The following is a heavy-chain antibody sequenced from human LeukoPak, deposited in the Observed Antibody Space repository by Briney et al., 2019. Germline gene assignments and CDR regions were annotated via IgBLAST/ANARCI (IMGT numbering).Heavy chain of an antibody. J-gene: IGHJ4*02. D-gene: IGHD6-6*01. CDR1: GFTFDDYA. V-gene: IGHV3-9*01. CDR3: AKSSSSGYFDY. CDR2: ISWNSGSI. Sequence: GRSLRLSCAASGFTFDDYAMHWVRQAPGKGLEWVSGISWNSGSIVYADSVKGRFTISRDNAKNSLYLQMNSLRAEDTALYYCAKSSSSGYFDYWGQGTLVTVSS.